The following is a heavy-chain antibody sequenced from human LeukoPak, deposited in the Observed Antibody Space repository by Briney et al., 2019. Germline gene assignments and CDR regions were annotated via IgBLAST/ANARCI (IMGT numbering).Heavy chain of an antibody. CDR1: GYTFTSYG. Sequence: GASVKVPCKASGYTFTSYGISWVRQAPGQGLEWMGWISAYNGNTNYAQKLQGRVTMTTDTSTSTAYMELRSLRSDDTAVYYCARAGLYAWGIAVASHFDYWGQGTLVTVSS. D-gene: IGHD6-19*01. J-gene: IGHJ4*02. CDR3: ARAGLYAWGIAVASHFDY. CDR2: ISAYNGNT. V-gene: IGHV1-18*01.